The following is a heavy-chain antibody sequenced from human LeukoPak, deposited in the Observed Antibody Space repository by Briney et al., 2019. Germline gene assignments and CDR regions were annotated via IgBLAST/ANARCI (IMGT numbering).Heavy chain of an antibody. D-gene: IGHD5-18*01. CDR1: GFTFSSYA. J-gene: IGHJ4*02. V-gene: IGHV3-30-3*01. CDR2: ISYDGSNK. CDR3: ATGPETDTQTENLDY. Sequence: GRSLRLSCAASGFTFSSYAMHWVRQAPGKGLEWVAVISYDGSNKYYADSVKGRFTISRDNSKNTLYLQMNSLRSDDTAVYYCATGPETDTQTENLDYWGQGTLVTVSS.